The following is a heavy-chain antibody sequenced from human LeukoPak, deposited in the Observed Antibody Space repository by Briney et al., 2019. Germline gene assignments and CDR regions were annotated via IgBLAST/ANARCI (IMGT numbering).Heavy chain of an antibody. CDR1: GFTFNSYW. V-gene: IGHV4-34*01. CDR2: INRSGRT. CDR3: ARSLVVVAPLKSYNWFDP. D-gene: IGHD2-15*01. Sequence: GSLRLSCAASGFTFNSYWMSWIRQPPGKGLEWVGEINRSGRTNYNPSLKSRVTISVDTSKNQFSLKLSSVTAADTAVYYCARSLVVVAPLKSYNWFDPWGQGTLVTVSS. J-gene: IGHJ5*02.